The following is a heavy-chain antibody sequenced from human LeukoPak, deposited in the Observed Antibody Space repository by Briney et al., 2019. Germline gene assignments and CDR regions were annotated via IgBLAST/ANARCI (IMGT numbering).Heavy chain of an antibody. J-gene: IGHJ4*02. CDR3: ARDRVDIVASPFDY. Sequence: GGSLRLSCAASGFTFSSYSMNWVRQAPGKGLEWVSYISSSSSTIYYADSVKGRFTISRDNAKDSLYLQMNSLRAEDTAVYYYARDRVDIVASPFDYWGQGTLVTVSS. CDR2: ISSSSSTI. CDR1: GFTFSSYS. V-gene: IGHV3-48*01. D-gene: IGHD5-12*01.